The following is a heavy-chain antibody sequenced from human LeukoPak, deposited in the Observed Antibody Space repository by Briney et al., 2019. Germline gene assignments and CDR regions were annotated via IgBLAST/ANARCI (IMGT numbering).Heavy chain of an antibody. CDR1: GYTFTGYY. CDR2: INPNSGGT. J-gene: IGHJ3*02. V-gene: IGHV1-2*02. D-gene: IGHD5-24*01. CDR3: ARVRDGYNDAYDI. Sequence: ASVKVSCKASGYTFTGYYMHWVRQAPGQGLEWMGWINPNSGGTNYAQKFQGRVTMTRDTSISTAYVELSRLRSDDTAVYYCARVRDGYNDAYDIWGQGTMVTVTS.